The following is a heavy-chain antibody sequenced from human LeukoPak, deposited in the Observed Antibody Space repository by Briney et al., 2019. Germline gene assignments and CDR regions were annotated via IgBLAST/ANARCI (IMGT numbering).Heavy chain of an antibody. CDR3: TREGITAGTDY. J-gene: IGHJ4*02. D-gene: IGHD6-13*01. CDR2: IKQDGSEK. Sequence: GGSLRPSCAASGFTVSSNYMSWVRQAPGKGLEWVANIKQDGSEKYYVDSVKGRFTISRDNAKNSVYLQMNSLRAEDTAVYYCTREGITAGTDYWGQGTLVTVSS. CDR1: GFTVSSNY. V-gene: IGHV3-7*01.